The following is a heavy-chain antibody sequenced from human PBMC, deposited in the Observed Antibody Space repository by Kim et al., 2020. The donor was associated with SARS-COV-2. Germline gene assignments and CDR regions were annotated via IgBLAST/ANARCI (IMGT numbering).Heavy chain of an antibody. D-gene: IGHD3-10*01. Sequence: GGSLRLSCAASGFTFSDAWMSWVRQAPGKGLEWVGRIKSKTDGGTTDYAAPVKGRFTISRDDSKNTLYLQMNSLKTEDTAVYYCTTGYTYYYGSGLDAFDIWGQGTMVTVSS. CDR2: IKSKTDGGTT. CDR1: GFTFSDAW. V-gene: IGHV3-15*01. CDR3: TTGYTYYYGSGLDAFDI. J-gene: IGHJ3*02.